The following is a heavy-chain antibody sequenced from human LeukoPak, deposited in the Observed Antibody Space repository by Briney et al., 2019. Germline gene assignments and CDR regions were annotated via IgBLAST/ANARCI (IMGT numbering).Heavy chain of an antibody. CDR2: ISGSGGST. CDR1: GFTFSSYA. Sequence: GGFLRLSCAASGFTFSSYAMSWVRQAPGKGLEWVSAISGSGGSTYYADSVKGRFTISRDNSKNTLYLQMNSLRAEDTAVYYRAKDPSDILTGYYRSWGQGTLVTVSS. CDR3: AKDPSDILTGYYRS. J-gene: IGHJ4*02. V-gene: IGHV3-23*01. D-gene: IGHD3-9*01.